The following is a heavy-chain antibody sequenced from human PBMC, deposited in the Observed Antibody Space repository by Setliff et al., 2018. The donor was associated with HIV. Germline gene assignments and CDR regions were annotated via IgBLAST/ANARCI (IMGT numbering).Heavy chain of an antibody. D-gene: IGHD1-1*01. V-gene: IGHV4-59*08. Sequence: SETLSLTCTVSGGSISSYYWSWIRQPPGKGLEWIGYIYYSGSTTYNPSLKSRVTISVDTSKNQFSLKLSSVTAADTAVYYCARHAPRNHDLAGVFYPYYTDVWGKGTTVTVSS. CDR2: IYYSGST. CDR1: GGSISSYY. J-gene: IGHJ6*03. CDR3: ARHAPRNHDLAGVFYPYYTDV.